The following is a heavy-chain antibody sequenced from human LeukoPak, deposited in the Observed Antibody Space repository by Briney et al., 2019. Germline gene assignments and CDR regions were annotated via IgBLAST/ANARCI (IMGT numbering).Heavy chain of an antibody. CDR1: GYTFSSYA. Sequence: PGGSLRLSCAASGYTFSSYAMCWVLQAPGKGLEWVSAISASGGSTYYADSVKGRFTISRDNSKNTLYLQMNSLRAEDTAVYYCAKVLTMIRGKDYWGQGTLVTVSS. CDR3: AKVLTMIRGKDY. CDR2: ISASGGST. J-gene: IGHJ4*02. D-gene: IGHD3-10*01. V-gene: IGHV3-23*01.